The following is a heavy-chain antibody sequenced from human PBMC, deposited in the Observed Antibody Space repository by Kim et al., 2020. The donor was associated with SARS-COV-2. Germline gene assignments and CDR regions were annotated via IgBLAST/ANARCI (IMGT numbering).Heavy chain of an antibody. CDR3: ARFVRGVISGWFDP. V-gene: IGHV4-31*03. J-gene: IGHJ5*02. D-gene: IGHD3-10*02. CDR2: IYYSGST. Sequence: SETLSLTCTVSGGSISSGGYYWSWIRQHPGKGLEWIGYIYYSGSTYYNPSLKSRVTISVDTSKNQFSLKLSSVTAADTAVYYCARFVRGVISGWFDPWGQGTLVTVSS. CDR1: GGSISSGGYY.